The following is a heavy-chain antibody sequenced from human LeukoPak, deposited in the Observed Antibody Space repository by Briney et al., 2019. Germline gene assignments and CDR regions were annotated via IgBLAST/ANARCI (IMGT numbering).Heavy chain of an antibody. V-gene: IGHV3-23*01. D-gene: IGHD6-19*01. J-gene: IGHJ5*02. CDR3: AKCSTSAYTTGWCNWIDP. CDR2: TVSRGTT. CDR1: GFTFRMYW. Sequence: PGGSLRLSCTACGFTFRMYWMHWVRQAPGKGLEWVSSTVSRGTTQYADSVKGRFTVSRDTSKNTLYLQMNSLRADDTAVYYCAKCSTSAYTTGWCNWIDPWGQGTLVTVSS.